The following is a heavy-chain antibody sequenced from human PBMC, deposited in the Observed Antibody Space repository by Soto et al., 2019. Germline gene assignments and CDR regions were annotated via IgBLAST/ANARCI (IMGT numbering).Heavy chain of an antibody. CDR1: GFTFSSYG. CDR3: ARGKTVTTGGLMDV. CDR2: ISSSSSTI. Sequence: PGGSLRLSCAASGFTFSSYGMNWVRQAPGKGLEWVSYISSSSSTIYYADSVKGRFTISRDNAKSSLYLQMNSLRDEDTAVYYCARGKTVTTGGLMDVWGQGTKVTVSS. V-gene: IGHV3-48*02. J-gene: IGHJ6*02. D-gene: IGHD4-4*01.